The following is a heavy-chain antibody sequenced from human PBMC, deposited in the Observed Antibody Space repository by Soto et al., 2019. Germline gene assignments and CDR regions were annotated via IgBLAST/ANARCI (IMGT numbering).Heavy chain of an antibody. CDR3: ARDQEIVVVPAAPGNY. CDR1: GYTFTSYG. Sequence: ASVKVSCKASGYTFTSYGISWVRQAPGQGLEWMGWISAYNGNTNYAQKLQGRVTMTTDTSTSTAYMELGSLRSGDTAVYYCARDQEIVVVPAAPGNYWGQGTLVTVSS. V-gene: IGHV1-18*01. D-gene: IGHD2-2*01. J-gene: IGHJ4*02. CDR2: ISAYNGNT.